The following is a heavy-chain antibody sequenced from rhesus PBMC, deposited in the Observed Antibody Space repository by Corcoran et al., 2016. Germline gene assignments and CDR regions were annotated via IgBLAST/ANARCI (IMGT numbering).Heavy chain of an antibody. CDR3: ARGDGGSSYGY. D-gene: IGHD4-29*01. CDR1: GFSLTTSSMA. CDR2: IYWDDDK. V-gene: IGHV2-174*01. Sequence: QVTLKESGPALVKPTQTLTLTCTFSGFSLTTSSMAVGWIRQPPGKALEWLALIYWDDDKRYSTSLKSRLTISKDTSKNQVVLTMTNMDPVDTATYYCARGDGGSSYGYWGQGVLVTASS. J-gene: IGHJ4*01.